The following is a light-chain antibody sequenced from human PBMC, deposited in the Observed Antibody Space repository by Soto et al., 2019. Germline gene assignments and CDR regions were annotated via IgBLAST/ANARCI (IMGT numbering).Light chain of an antibody. CDR3: QQYEGWPRT. V-gene: IGKV3-15*01. Sequence: EIVMTQSPDTLSVSPGDTATLSCRSSQNIHINLAWYQQKPGQAPTLLIYGVTARAPGVPARFSGSGSGTDFTLTIRSVQSGDFGVFYCQQYEGWPRTFGLGT. J-gene: IGKJ2*01. CDR2: GVT. CDR1: QNIHIN.